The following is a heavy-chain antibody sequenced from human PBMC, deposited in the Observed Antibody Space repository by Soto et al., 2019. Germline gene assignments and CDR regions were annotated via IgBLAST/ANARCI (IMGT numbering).Heavy chain of an antibody. CDR1: GGSINTYY. D-gene: IGHD6-13*01. CDR2: IYYNGNT. J-gene: IGHJ3*02. Sequence: SETLSLTCTVSGGSINTYYWNWIRQPPGKGLEWIAYIYYNGNTVSNPSLEGRVTISLDTPKNQLSLELSSVTAADTAVYYCARDDPLAAADAFDIWGQGTMVTVSS. V-gene: IGHV4-59*01. CDR3: ARDDPLAAADAFDI.